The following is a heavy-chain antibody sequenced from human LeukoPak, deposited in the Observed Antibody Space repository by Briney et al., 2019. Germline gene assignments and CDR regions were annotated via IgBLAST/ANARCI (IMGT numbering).Heavy chain of an antibody. Sequence: GASVKVSCKASGYTFTGYYMHWVRQAPGQGLEWMGWINPNSGGTNYAQKFQGRVTMTRDTSISTDYMELSRLGSDDTAVYYCARGSGDCSSTSCYEDWFDPWGQGTLVTVSS. D-gene: IGHD2-2*01. CDR1: GYTFTGYY. CDR3: ARGSGDCSSTSCYEDWFDP. CDR2: INPNSGGT. J-gene: IGHJ5*02. V-gene: IGHV1-2*02.